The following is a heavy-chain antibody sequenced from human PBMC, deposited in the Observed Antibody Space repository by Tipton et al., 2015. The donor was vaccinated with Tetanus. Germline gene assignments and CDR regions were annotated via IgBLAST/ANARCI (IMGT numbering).Heavy chain of an antibody. CDR2: IYYSGST. CDR1: GGSFSGYY. V-gene: IGHV4-34*01. CDR3: ARDNHGSERDYHFDY. J-gene: IGHJ4*02. Sequence: TLSLTCAVYGGSFSGYYWSWIRQPPGKGLEWIGSIYYSGSTYYNPSLKSRVTISVDTSKNQFSLKLSSVTAADTAVYYCARDNHGSERDYHFDYWGQGTLVTVSS. D-gene: IGHD3-10*01.